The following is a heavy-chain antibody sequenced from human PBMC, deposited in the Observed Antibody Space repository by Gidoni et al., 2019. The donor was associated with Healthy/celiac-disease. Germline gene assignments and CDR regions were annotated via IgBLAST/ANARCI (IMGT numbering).Heavy chain of an antibody. CDR2: ILYDGSNK. CDR3: AKEDRSVDYYYGMDV. D-gene: IGHD2-15*01. Sequence: QVQLVESGAGVVQPGRSLRLPCAASGFTFSSYGMHWVRQAPGKGLEWVALILYDGSNKYYADSVKGRFTISRDNSKNTLFLQMNSLRAEDKAIYYCAKEDRSVDYYYGMDVWGQGTTVTVSS. J-gene: IGHJ6*02. CDR1: GFTFSSYG. V-gene: IGHV3-30*18.